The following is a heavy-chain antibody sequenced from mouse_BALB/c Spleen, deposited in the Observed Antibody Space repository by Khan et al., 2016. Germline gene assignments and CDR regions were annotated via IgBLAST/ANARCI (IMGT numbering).Heavy chain of an antibody. CDR2: IHTYTGEP. CDR3: ARQDYSNHAMDY. D-gene: IGHD2-5*01. CDR1: GYTFTNYG. Sequence: QIQLVQSGPELKKPGETVKISCKASGYTFTNYGMNWVTQAPGKGLKWMGWIHTYTGEPTYADDFKGRFAFSLETSASTVYLQINNLKNDDMATYFCARQDYSNHAMDYWGQGTSVTVSS. J-gene: IGHJ4*01. V-gene: IGHV9-1*02.